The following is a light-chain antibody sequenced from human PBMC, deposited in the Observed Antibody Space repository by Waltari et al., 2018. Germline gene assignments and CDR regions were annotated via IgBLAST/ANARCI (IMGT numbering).Light chain of an antibody. Sequence: EIVLTQSPVTLSLAAGESATLSSRASERVSNYLAWYQQKPGQSPRLLIYDTSKRATGIPGRFSGSGYGTDFTLTINNLEAEDFALYYCQQGVILPLTFGGGTKVEIK. J-gene: IGKJ4*01. CDR1: ERVSNY. CDR2: DTS. V-gene: IGKV3-11*01. CDR3: QQGVILPLT.